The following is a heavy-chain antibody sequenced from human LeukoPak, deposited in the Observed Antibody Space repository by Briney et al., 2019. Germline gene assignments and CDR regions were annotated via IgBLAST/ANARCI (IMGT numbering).Heavy chain of an antibody. D-gene: IGHD6-19*01. J-gene: IGHJ4*02. CDR3: EAVAGTALDY. V-gene: IGHV4-39*01. CDR1: GGSISSSSYY. CDR2: IYYSGST. Sequence: SETLSLTCTVSGGSISSSSYYWGWIRQPPGKGLEWIGSIYYSGSTYYNPSLKSRVTISVDTSKNQFSLKLSSVTAAGTAVYYCEAVAGTALDYWGQGTLVTVSS.